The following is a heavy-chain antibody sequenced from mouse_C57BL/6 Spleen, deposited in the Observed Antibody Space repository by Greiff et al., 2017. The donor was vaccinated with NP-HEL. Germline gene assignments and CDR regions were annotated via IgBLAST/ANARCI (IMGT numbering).Heavy chain of an antibody. CDR1: EFTFSDYG. CDR3: ARGGYPDY. CDR2: ISSGSSTI. Sequence: EVKLQESGGGLVKPGGSLKLSCAASEFTFSDYGMHWVRQAPEKGLEWVAYISSGSSTIYYADTVKGRFTISRDNAKNTLFLQMTSLRSEDTAMYYCARGGYPDYWGQGTTLTVSS. V-gene: IGHV5-17*01. D-gene: IGHD2-2*01. J-gene: IGHJ2*01.